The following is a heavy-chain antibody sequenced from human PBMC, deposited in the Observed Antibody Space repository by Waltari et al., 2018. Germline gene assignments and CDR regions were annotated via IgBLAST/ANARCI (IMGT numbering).Heavy chain of an antibody. CDR3: ATLPIPLELWYFVL. J-gene: IGHJ2*01. V-gene: IGHV4-39*01. Sequence: QLQLQESGPGLVNPSETLSLTCTVSGVSISTSRYYWGWIRQPPGKGLDWIGSLHYGGSSYFNPSLKSRVTISVDTSKNQFSLKLTSVTAADTAVYYCATLPIPLELWYFVLWGRGTLVTVSS. CDR2: LHYGGSS. CDR1: GVSISTSRYY. D-gene: IGHD1-7*01.